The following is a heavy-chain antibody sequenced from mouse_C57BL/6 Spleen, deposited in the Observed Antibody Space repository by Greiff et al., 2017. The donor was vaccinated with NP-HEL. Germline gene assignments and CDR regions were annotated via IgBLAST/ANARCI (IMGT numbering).Heavy chain of an antibody. Sequence: QVHVKQSGAELVKPGASVKISCKASGYAFSSYWMNWVKQRPGKGLEWIGQIYPGDGDTNYNGKFKGKATLTADKSSSTAYMQLSSLTSEDSAVYFCARRGSSYGYFDVWGTGTTVTVSS. J-gene: IGHJ1*03. CDR3: ARRGSSYGYFDV. D-gene: IGHD1-1*01. CDR2: IYPGDGDT. V-gene: IGHV1-80*01. CDR1: GYAFSSYW.